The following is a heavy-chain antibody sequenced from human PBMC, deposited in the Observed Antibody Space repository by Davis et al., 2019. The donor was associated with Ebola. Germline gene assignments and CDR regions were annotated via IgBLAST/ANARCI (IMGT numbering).Heavy chain of an antibody. CDR1: GGSVSSSDYY. Sequence: SETLPLTCTVSGGSVSSSDYYWGWLRQPPGKGLEWIGSIYYTGSTYYNPSLKSRVTIFVDTSKNQFSLKLSSVTAADTAVYYCARALYSSGSFDYWGQGTLVTVSS. CDR3: ARALYSSGSFDY. D-gene: IGHD6-19*01. J-gene: IGHJ4*02. CDR2: IYYTGST. V-gene: IGHV4-39*07.